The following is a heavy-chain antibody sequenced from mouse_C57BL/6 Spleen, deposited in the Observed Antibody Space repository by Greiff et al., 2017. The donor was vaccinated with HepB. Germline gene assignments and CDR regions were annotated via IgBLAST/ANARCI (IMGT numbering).Heavy chain of an antibody. CDR3: ARHYGTFYAMDY. V-gene: IGHV1-72*01. D-gene: IGHD2-1*01. Sequence: VKQSCKASGYTFTSYWMHWVKQRPGRGLEWIGRIDPNSGGTKYNEKFKSKATLTVDKPSSTAYMQLSSLTSEDSAVYYCARHYGTFYAMDYWGQGTSVTVSS. CDR2: IDPNSGGT. J-gene: IGHJ4*01. CDR1: GYTFTSYW.